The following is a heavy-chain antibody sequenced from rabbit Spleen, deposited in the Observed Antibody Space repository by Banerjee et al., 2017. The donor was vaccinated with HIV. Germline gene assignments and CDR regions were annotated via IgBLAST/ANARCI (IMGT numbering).Heavy chain of an antibody. CDR3: ARETSSGWGVVSYYFSL. J-gene: IGHJ4*01. Sequence: EESGGGLVQPEGSLTLTCTVSGFSLSSYAMSWVRQAPGKGLELVAWIYTRDGSTWYATWVNGRFTISRSTSLNTVTLQMTGLTAADTATYFCARETSSGWGVVSYYFSLWGQGTLVTVS. CDR2: IYTRDGST. V-gene: IGHV1S47*01. CDR1: GFSLSSYA. D-gene: IGHD4-1*01.